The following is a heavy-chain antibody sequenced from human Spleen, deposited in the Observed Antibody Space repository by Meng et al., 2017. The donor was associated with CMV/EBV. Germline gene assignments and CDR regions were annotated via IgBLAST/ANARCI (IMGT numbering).Heavy chain of an antibody. CDR3: ARDIAAAGTVRRHYYHYGMDV. Sequence: ASVKVSCKASGYTFTGYYMHWVRQAPGQGLEWMGWINPNSGGTNYAQKFQGRVTMTRDTSISTAYMELSRLRSDDTAVYYCARDIAAAGTVRRHYYHYGMDVWGQGTTVTVSS. V-gene: IGHV1-2*02. J-gene: IGHJ6*02. CDR1: GYTFTGYY. CDR2: INPNSGGT. D-gene: IGHD6-13*01.